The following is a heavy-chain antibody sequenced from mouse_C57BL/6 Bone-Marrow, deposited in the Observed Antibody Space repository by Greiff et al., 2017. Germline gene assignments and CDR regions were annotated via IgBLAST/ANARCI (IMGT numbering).Heavy chain of an antibody. Sequence: VQLQQSGAELVRPGASVKLSCTASGFNIKDDYMHWVKQRPEQGLEWIGWIDPENGDTEYASKFQGKATITADTSSNTAYLQLSSLTSEDTAVYYCTTIVSRDYWGQGTSGTVSA. CDR1: GFNIKDDY. CDR2: IDPENGDT. CDR3: TTIVSRDY. J-gene: IGHJ4*01. V-gene: IGHV14-4*01.